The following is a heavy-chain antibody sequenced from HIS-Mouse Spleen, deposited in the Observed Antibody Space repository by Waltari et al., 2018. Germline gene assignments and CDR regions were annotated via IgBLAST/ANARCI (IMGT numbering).Heavy chain of an antibody. Sequence: QVTLRESGPALVKPTQTLTLTCTFSGFSPSTSAMCVSWIRQPPGKALEWLARIDWDDDKYYSTSLKTRLTISKDTSKNQVVLTMTNMDPVDTATYYCARIAEGYSSGWYAFDYWGQGTLVTVSS. V-gene: IGHV2-70*15. CDR3: ARIAEGYSSGWYAFDY. CDR2: IDWDDDK. CDR1: GFSPSTSAMC. J-gene: IGHJ4*02. D-gene: IGHD6-19*01.